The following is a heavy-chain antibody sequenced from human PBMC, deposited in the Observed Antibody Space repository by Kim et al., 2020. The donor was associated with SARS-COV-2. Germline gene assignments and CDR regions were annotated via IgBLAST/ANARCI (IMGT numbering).Heavy chain of an antibody. CDR2: INHSGST. CDR1: GGSFSGYY. Sequence: SETLSLTCAVYGGSFSGYYWSWIRQPPGKGLEWIGEINHSGSTNYNPSLKSRVTISVDTSKNQFSLKLSSVTAADTAVYYCARGYNWNSRGGMDVWGQGTTVTVSS. CDR3: ARGYNWNSRGGMDV. J-gene: IGHJ6*02. D-gene: IGHD1-7*01. V-gene: IGHV4-34*01.